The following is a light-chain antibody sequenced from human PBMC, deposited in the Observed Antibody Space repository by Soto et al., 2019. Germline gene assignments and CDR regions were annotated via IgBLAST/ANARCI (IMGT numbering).Light chain of an antibody. Sequence: QSVLTQSPSASGTPGQRVTISCSGSSSNIGSNTVNWFQQIPGTAPQLLIYKNNQRPSGVPDRFSGSKSGTSASLAIGGLQSEDEADYYCGTWDDSLKGYVFGAGTKLTVL. V-gene: IGLV1-44*01. CDR3: GTWDDSLKGYV. CDR2: KNN. J-gene: IGLJ1*01. CDR1: SSNIGSNT.